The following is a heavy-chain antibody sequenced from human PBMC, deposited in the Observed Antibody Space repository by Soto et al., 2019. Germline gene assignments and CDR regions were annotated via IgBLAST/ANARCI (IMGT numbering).Heavy chain of an antibody. J-gene: IGHJ4*02. CDR3: ARHGSVTSFTLDS. D-gene: IGHD4-4*01. Sequence: PSETLSLTCTVSGCSISRSPYYWGWIRQPPGKGLEWIGSIYYSGSTYYTPSLKNRVTISEDTSKNQFSLKLSSVTAADTAVYFCARHGSVTSFTLDSWGQGILVTVSS. CDR2: IYYSGST. CDR1: GCSISRSPYY. V-gene: IGHV4-39*01.